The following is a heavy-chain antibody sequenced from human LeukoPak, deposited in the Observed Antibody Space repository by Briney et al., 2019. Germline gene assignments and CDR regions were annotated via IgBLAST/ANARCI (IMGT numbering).Heavy chain of an antibody. Sequence: GGSLRLSCAASGFTFSSYSMNWVRQAPGKGLEWVSSISSSSSYIYYADSVKGRFTISRDNAKNSLYLQMNSLRAEDTAVYYCASGTDILTGYYGYWGQGTLVTVSS. V-gene: IGHV3-21*01. J-gene: IGHJ4*02. CDR2: ISSSSSYI. CDR3: ASGTDILTGYYGY. D-gene: IGHD3-9*01. CDR1: GFTFSSYS.